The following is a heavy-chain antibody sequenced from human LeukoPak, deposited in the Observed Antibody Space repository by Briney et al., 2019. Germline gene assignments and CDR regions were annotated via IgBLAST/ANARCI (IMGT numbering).Heavy chain of an antibody. D-gene: IGHD1-26*01. Sequence: SETLSLTCTVSGYSISSGYYWGWIRQPPGKGLEWIGSIYHSGSTYYNPSLKSRVTISVDTSKSQFSLKLSSVTAADTAVYYCARLGSGSYYDSRGQFDYWGQGTLVTVSS. CDR3: ARLGSGSYYDSRGQFDY. V-gene: IGHV4-38-2*02. CDR2: IYHSGST. J-gene: IGHJ4*02. CDR1: GYSISSGYY.